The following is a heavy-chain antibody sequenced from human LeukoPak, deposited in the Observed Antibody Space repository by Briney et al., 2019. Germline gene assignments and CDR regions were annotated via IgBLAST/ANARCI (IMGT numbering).Heavy chain of an antibody. V-gene: IGHV3-74*01. CDR3: ARVWSGYYVA. D-gene: IGHD3-3*01. CDR1: GFTFSNYM. J-gene: IGHJ5*02. CDR2: IKSDGITI. Sequence: GGSLRLSCAASGFTFSNYMMHWVRQAPGKGLVWVSRIKSDGITITYADSVKGRFTISRDNAKNTLYLQMNSLRAEDTAVYYCARVWSGYYVAWGQGTLVTVSS.